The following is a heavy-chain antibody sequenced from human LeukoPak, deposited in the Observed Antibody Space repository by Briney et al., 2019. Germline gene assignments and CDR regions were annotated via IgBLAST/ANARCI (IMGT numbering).Heavy chain of an antibody. J-gene: IGHJ4*02. CDR2: ITNSGYTM. CDR3: ARSRARIAAAVYYFDY. D-gene: IGHD6-13*01. V-gene: IGHV3-11*01. Sequence: GGSLRLSCAAAGFPFDDYFMGWVRQAPGKGLEWISYITNSGYTMYYADSVRGRFTISKDNAKNSPFLHMSGLRAEDTAVYYCARSRARIAAAVYYFDYWGQGTPVTVSS. CDR1: GFPFDDYF.